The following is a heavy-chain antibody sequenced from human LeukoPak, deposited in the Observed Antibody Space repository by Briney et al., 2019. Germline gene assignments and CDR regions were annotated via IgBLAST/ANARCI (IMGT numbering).Heavy chain of an antibody. Sequence: SETLSLTCTVSGAYFTNYYWSFIRQPPGKGLEWIGFSSYNGNTNYNPSLKSRVTISVDMSKNRFSLKLSSVTAADTAVYYCARHERSSITMVRGVKPKKWFDPWGQGTLVTVSS. CDR3: ARHERSSITMVRGVKPKKWFDP. V-gene: IGHV4-59*08. CDR2: SSYNGNT. D-gene: IGHD3-10*01. CDR1: GAYFTNYY. J-gene: IGHJ5*02.